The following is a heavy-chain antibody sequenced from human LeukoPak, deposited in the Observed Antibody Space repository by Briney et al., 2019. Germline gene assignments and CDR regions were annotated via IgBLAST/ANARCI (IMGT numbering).Heavy chain of an antibody. V-gene: IGHV4-4*07. J-gene: IGHJ4*02. CDR2: IYISGST. Sequence: SETLSLTCTVSGASINSHYWSWIRQPAGKGLEWIGRIYISGSTNYNSSLQSRVTMSVDTSRNQFSLKLSSVTAADTAVYYCARALNPLPGTYYFDYWGQGTLVTVSS. CDR1: GASINSHY. D-gene: IGHD2-15*01. CDR3: ARALNPLPGTYYFDY.